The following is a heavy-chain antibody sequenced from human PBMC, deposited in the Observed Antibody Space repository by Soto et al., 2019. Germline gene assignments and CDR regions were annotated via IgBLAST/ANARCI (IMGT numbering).Heavy chain of an antibody. J-gene: IGHJ6*02. CDR2: ISYSGST. V-gene: IGHV4-59*01. CDR3: ARDLTYFDILTGYESYYGMDV. CDR1: GGSISSYY. Sequence: QVQLQESGPGLVKPSETLSLTCTVSGGSISSYYWSWIRQPPGKGLEWIGYISYSGSTNYNPSLKSLVTISVETSKIQFSLKLSSVTAADTAVYYCARDLTYFDILTGYESYYGMDVWGQGTTVTVSS. D-gene: IGHD3-9*01.